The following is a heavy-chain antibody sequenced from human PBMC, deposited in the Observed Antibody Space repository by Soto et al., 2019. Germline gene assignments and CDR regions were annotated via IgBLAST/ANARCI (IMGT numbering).Heavy chain of an antibody. CDR3: AKGGRQWLVTSDFNY. D-gene: IGHD6-19*01. J-gene: IGHJ4*02. Sequence: VQLVESGGGVVQPGRSLRLSCAASGFTFSDYAMHWVRQAPGKGLEWVAVVSHDGRNTHYADSVKGRFTISRDSSKKPVSREMTSLRAGARAVCYCAKGGRQWLVTSDFNYWGQGALVTVSS. V-gene: IGHV3-30*18. CDR2: VSHDGRNT. CDR1: GFTFSDYA.